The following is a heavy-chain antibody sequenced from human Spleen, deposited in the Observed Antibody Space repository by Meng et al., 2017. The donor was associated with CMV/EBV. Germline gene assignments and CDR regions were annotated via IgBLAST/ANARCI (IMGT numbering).Heavy chain of an antibody. D-gene: IGHD3-10*01. CDR3: ARAGPNADLISWFGGGVFDD. J-gene: IGHJ4*02. CDR2: IYNTEST. Sequence: SDYYWGWLRQPPGKGLEWIGSIYNTESTYYNPSLKSRVTISVDTSKNQFSLKVRSVTAADTAVYYCARAGPNADLISWFGGGVFDDWGQGTLVTVSS. CDR1: SDYY. V-gene: IGHV4-39*07.